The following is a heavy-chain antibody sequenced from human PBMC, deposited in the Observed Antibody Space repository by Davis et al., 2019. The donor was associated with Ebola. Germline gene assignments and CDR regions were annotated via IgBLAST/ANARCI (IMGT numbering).Heavy chain of an antibody. J-gene: IGHJ6*02. V-gene: IGHV3-30-3*01. CDR3: ARDAVTGTILRYYYYGMDV. CDR2: ISYDGSNK. Sequence: GESLKISCAASGFTFSSYSMHWVRQAPGKGLEWVAVISYDGSNKYYADSAKGRFTISRDNSKNTLYLQMNSLRAEDTAVYYCARDAVTGTILRYYYYGMDVWGRGTTVTVSS. CDR1: GFTFSSYS. D-gene: IGHD1-7*01.